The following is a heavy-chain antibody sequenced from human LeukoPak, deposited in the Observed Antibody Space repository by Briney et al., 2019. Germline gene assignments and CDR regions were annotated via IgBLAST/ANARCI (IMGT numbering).Heavy chain of an antibody. CDR1: GFTFSSYW. Sequence: GGSLRLSCAASGFTFSSYWMHWVRQAPGKGLVWVSRINSDGSSTSYADSVKGRFTISRDNAKNTLYLQMNSLRAEDTAVYYCAKDFYSGSGSYYAGFDYWGQGTLVTVSS. J-gene: IGHJ4*02. CDR3: AKDFYSGSGSYYAGFDY. CDR2: INSDGSST. V-gene: IGHV3-74*01. D-gene: IGHD3-10*01.